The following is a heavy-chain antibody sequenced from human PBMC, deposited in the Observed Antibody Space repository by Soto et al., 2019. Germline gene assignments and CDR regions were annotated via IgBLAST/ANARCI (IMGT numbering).Heavy chain of an antibody. CDR3: AKQPVYSYDCSGYYRPGYFDY. J-gene: IGHJ4*02. V-gene: IGHV3-23*01. Sequence: GGSLRLSCAASGFTFSSYAMSWVRQAPGKGLEWVSAISGSGGSTYYADSVKGRFTISRDNSKNTLYLQMNSLRAEDTAVYYCAKQPVYSYDCSGYYRPGYFDYWGQGTLVTVSS. CDR1: GFTFSSYA. CDR2: ISGSGGST. D-gene: IGHD3-22*01.